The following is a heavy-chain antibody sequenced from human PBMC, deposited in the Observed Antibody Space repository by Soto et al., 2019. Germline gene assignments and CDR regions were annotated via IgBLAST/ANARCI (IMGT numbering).Heavy chain of an antibody. CDR3: AKDIIEYYDFWSGSYYMDV. CDR1: GFTFSSYA. V-gene: IGHV3-23*01. J-gene: IGHJ6*03. CDR2: ISGSGGST. D-gene: IGHD3-3*01. Sequence: PGGSLRLSCAASGFTFSSYAMSWVRQAPGKGLEWVSAISGSGGSTYYADSVKGRFTISRDNSKNTRYLQMNSLRAEDTAVYYCAKDIIEYYDFWSGSYYMDVWGKGTTVTVSS.